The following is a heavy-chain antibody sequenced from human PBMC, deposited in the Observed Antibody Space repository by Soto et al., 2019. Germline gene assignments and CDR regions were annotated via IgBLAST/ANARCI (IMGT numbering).Heavy chain of an antibody. V-gene: IGHV4-38-2*01. CDR3: ARVGSTVVTRYFQH. D-gene: IGHD1-26*01. CDR1: CGSIRSGYS. Sequence: SETLSLTCAVSCGSIRSGYSWAWIRQPPGKGLEWIGSIYHSGSTYYNPSLKSRATISVDTSKNQFSLKLSSVTAADTAVYYCARVGSTVVTRYFQHWGQGTLVTVS. J-gene: IGHJ1*01. CDR2: IYHSGST.